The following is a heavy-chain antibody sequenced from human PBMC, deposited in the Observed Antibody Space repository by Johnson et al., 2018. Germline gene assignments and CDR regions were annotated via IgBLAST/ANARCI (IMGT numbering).Heavy chain of an antibody. Sequence: VQLVQSWGGLVQPGGSLRLSCAASGFTFSTYSMNWVRQAPGKGLEWVSYISSSSNTMYYADSVKGRFTISRDNAKNSLYLQMNSLRDDDTAVYYCARRSSSSGLDLDYWGQGTLVTVSS. CDR2: ISSSSNTM. CDR1: GFTFSTYS. J-gene: IGHJ4*02. CDR3: ARRSSSSGLDLDY. V-gene: IGHV3-48*02. D-gene: IGHD6-6*01.